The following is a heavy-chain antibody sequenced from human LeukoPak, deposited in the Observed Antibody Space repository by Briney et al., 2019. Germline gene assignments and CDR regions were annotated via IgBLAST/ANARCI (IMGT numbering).Heavy chain of an antibody. Sequence: GGSLRLSCAASGFTFSDYYMSWIRQAPGKGLEWVSYINSGGTIYYADSVKGRFTISRDNAKNSLYLQMNSLRTEDTAVYYCARGVGAAVAYWGQGTLVTVSS. CDR2: INSGGTI. CDR1: GFTFSDYY. J-gene: IGHJ4*02. CDR3: ARGVGAAVAY. V-gene: IGHV3-11*01. D-gene: IGHD6-19*01.